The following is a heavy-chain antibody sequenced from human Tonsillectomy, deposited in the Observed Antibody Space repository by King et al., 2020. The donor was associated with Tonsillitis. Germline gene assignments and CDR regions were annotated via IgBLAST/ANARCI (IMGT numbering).Heavy chain of an antibody. D-gene: IGHD6-13*01. J-gene: IGHJ2*01. CDR3: ARGWIAAADFYWYFDL. V-gene: IGHV4-34*01. CDR1: GGSFSGYY. Sequence: VQLQQWGAGLLKPSETLSLTCVVYGGSFSGYYWSWIRQPPGKGLEWIGEINHSGSTNYNPSLKSRVTVSVDTSKNQFSLKLRSVTAADTAVYYCARGWIAAADFYWYFDLWGRGTLVTVSS. CDR2: INHSGST.